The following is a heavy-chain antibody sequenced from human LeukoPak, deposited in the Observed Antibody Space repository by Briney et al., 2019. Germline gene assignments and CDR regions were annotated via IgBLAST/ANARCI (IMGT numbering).Heavy chain of an antibody. CDR3: ARGLNRFWSGYCGIDY. J-gene: IGHJ4*02. V-gene: IGHV3-74*01. CDR2: INSDGSST. D-gene: IGHD3-3*01. Sequence: GGSLRLSCAASGFTFSSYWMHWVRQAPGKGLVWVSHINSDGSSTSYADSVKGRFTVSRDNAKNTLYLQMNSLRAEDTAVYYCARGLNRFWSGYCGIDYWGQGTLVTVSS. CDR1: GFTFSSYW.